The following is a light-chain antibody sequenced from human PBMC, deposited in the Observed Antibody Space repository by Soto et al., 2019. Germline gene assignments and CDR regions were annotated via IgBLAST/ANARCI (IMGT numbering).Light chain of an antibody. CDR3: QQYNSYSWT. CDR1: QSISSW. V-gene: IGKV1-5*01. CDR2: DAS. Sequence: IQMTQSPTTLSASVGDRVTITCRASQSISSWLAWYQQKPGKAPKLLIYDASSLESGVPSRFSGSGSGTEFTLTISSLRPDGFATYYCQQYNSYSWTFGQGTKVDIK. J-gene: IGKJ1*01.